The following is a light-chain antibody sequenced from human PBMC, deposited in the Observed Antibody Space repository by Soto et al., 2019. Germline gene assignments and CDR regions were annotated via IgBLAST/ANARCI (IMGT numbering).Light chain of an antibody. J-gene: IGKJ4*01. V-gene: IGKV1-39*01. CDR2: VAS. CDR3: QQSYSTPPALT. Sequence: DIQMTQSPSSLSASVGDRVTITCRESQNINTYLNWYQQKPGKAPKLLIYVASNLQSGVPARFSGGGSGTDFTLTISSLQPEDFATYYCQQSYSTPPALTFGGGTKVELK. CDR1: QNINTY.